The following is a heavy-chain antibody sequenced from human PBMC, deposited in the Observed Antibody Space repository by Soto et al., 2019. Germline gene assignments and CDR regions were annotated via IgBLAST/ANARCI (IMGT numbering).Heavy chain of an antibody. V-gene: IGHV1-69*06. CDR3: ARGMEWLGY. CDR2: IIPIFGTA. D-gene: IGHD1-1*01. Sequence: XSVKVSFKASGGTFISYAISWVRQAPGQGLEWMGGIIPIFGTANYAQKFQGRVTITADKSTSTAYMELSSLRSEDTAVYYCARGMEWLGYWGQGTLVTVSS. J-gene: IGHJ4*02. CDR1: GGTFISYA.